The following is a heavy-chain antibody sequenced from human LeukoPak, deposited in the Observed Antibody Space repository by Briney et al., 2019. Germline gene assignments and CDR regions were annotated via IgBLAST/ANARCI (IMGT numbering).Heavy chain of an antibody. CDR2: ISSSGSTI. CDR3: ARGVKIAARPLYFDY. V-gene: IGHV3-11*04. CDR1: GFTFSDYY. D-gene: IGHD6-6*01. Sequence: GGSLRLSCAASGFTFSDYYMSWIRQAPGKGLEWVSYISSSGSTIYYADSVKGRFTISRDNAKNSLYLQMNSLRAEDTAVYYCARGVKIAARPLYFDYWGQGTLVTVSS. J-gene: IGHJ4*02.